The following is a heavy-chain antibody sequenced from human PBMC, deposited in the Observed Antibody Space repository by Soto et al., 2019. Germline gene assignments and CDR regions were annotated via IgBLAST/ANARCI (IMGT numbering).Heavy chain of an antibody. D-gene: IGHD1-26*01. CDR3: ARRGRDNWFDP. V-gene: IGHV4-30-2*01. J-gene: IGHJ5*02. Sequence: SETLSLTCAVSDGSISSGGYSWSWIRQPPGKGLEWIGYIYHSGSTYYNPSLKSRVTISVDRSKNQFSLKLSSVTAADTAVYYCARRGRDNWFDPWGQGTLVTVSS. CDR2: IYHSGST. CDR1: DGSISSGGYS.